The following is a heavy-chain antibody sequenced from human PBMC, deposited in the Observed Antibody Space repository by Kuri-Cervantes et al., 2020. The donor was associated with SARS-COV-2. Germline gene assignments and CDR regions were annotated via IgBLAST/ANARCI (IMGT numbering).Heavy chain of an antibody. D-gene: IGHD2-15*01. V-gene: IGHV1-69*13. CDR3: ASGGPILFNWFDP. CDR1: GGTFSSYA. J-gene: IGHJ5*02. CDR2: IIPIFGTA. Sequence: SVKVSCKASGGTFSSYAISWVRQAPGQGLEWMGGIIPIFGTANYAQKFQGRVTITADESTSTACMELSSLRSEDTAVHYCASGGPILFNWFDPWGQGTLVTVSS.